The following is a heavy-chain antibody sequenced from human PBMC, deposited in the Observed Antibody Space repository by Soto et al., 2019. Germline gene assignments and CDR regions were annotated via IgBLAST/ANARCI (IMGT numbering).Heavy chain of an antibody. Sequence: GGSLRLSCAASGFTFSSYAMHWVRQAPGKGLEWVAVISYDGSNKYYADSVKGRFTISRDNSKNTLYLQMNSLRAEDTAVYYCAIVYYYDSRGYYYGYWGPGTLVTLFS. V-gene: IGHV3-30-3*01. CDR1: GFTFSSYA. CDR3: AIVYYYDSRGYYYGY. J-gene: IGHJ4*02. CDR2: ISYDGSNK. D-gene: IGHD3-22*01.